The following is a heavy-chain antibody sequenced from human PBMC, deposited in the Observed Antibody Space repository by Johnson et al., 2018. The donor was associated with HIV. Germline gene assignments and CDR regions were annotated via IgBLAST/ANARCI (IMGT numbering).Heavy chain of an antibody. CDR3: ARNSWGSSSGSRI. J-gene: IGHJ3*02. V-gene: IGHV3-30*03. CDR2: ISYDGTNK. D-gene: IGHD6-6*01. CDR1: GFTFSNFG. Sequence: QVQLVESGGGVVQPGRSLRLSCAASGFTFSNFGMHWVRQAPGKGLEWVAVISYDGTNKYYADSVRGRFAISRDNSKNTLYLQMNSLRAEDTAVYYCARNSWGSSSGSRIWGQGTMVTVSS.